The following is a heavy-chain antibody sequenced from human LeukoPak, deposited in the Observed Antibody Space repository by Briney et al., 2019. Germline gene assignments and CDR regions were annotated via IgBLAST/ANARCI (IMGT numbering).Heavy chain of an antibody. CDR3: ASPPLDYGDYSIDY. CDR2: IYYRGNT. V-gene: IGHV4-34*01. CDR1: GGSFSGYY. Sequence: KASETLSLTCAVYGGSFSGYYWSWIRQPPGKGLQWIGSIYYRGNTYYTPSLKSRVTISVDTSKNQFSLKLSSVTAADTAVYYCASPPLDYGDYSIDYWGHGTLVTVSS. J-gene: IGHJ4*01. D-gene: IGHD4-17*01.